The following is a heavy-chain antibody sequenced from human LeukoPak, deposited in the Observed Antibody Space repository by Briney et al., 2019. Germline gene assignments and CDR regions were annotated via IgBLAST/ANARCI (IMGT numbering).Heavy chain of an antibody. V-gene: IGHV1-24*01. CDR2: FDPEDGET. CDR1: GYTLTELS. Sequence: GASVKVSCKVSGYTLTELSMHWVRQAPGKGLEWMGGFDPEDGETIYAQKFQGRVTMTEDTSTDTAYTELSSLRSEDTAVYYCATVPYSSGWSVSGYYFDYWGQGTLVTVSS. CDR3: ATVPYSSGWSVSGYYFDY. J-gene: IGHJ4*02. D-gene: IGHD6-19*01.